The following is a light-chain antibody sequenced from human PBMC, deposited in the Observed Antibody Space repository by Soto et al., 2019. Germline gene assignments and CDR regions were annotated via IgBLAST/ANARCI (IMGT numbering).Light chain of an antibody. CDR2: KAS. V-gene: IGKV1-5*03. CDR3: QHYNPYAT. Sequence: DIQMTQSPSTLSGSVGDSVTITCRASQTISSWLDWYQQKPGKAPKLLIYKASTLKSGVPSRFSGSGSGTAFTLTISRLQHDAFATYYCQHYNPYATFGQGTRLDIK. J-gene: IGKJ5*01. CDR1: QTISSW.